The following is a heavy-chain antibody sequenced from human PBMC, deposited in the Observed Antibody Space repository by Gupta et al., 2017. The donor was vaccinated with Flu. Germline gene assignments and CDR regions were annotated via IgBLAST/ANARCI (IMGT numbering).Heavy chain of an antibody. V-gene: IGHV4-34*01. Sequence: QVQLQQWGAGLLKPSETLSLTCAVYGGSFSGYYWSWIRQPPGKGLEWIGEINHSGSTNYNPSLKSRVTISVDTSKNQFSLKLSSVTAADTAVYYCARGDQLQTRVWLFRDAFDIWGQGTMVTVSS. CDR1: GGSFSGYY. D-gene: IGHD2-2*01. CDR3: ARGDQLQTRVWLFRDAFDI. J-gene: IGHJ3*02. CDR2: INHSGST.